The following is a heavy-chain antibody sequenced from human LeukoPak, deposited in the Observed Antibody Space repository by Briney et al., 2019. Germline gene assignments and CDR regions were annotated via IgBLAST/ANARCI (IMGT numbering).Heavy chain of an antibody. J-gene: IGHJ2*01. Sequence: PETLCLTCAVSGYSISGGYYWGWLRQSPGKGLEWIGSIYQSGSTHYNPSLKSRGTISVDTSKNQFSLKLSSVTAADTAVYYCARKPNWYFDLWGRGTLVTVSS. CDR3: ARKPNWYFDL. CDR1: GYSISGGYY. V-gene: IGHV4-38-2*01. CDR2: IYQSGST.